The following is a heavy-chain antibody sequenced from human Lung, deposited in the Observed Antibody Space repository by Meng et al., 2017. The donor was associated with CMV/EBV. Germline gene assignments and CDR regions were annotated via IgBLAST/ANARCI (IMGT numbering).Heavy chain of an antibody. CDR1: GFSFSDYY. CDR2: ISSSGNSI. D-gene: IGHD3-3*01. J-gene: IGHJ3*02. CDR3: AREPGDRYDFWSGYAFDI. V-gene: IGHV3-11*04. Sequence: SXKIPXEGSGFSFSDYYMIWIRQAPGKGLEWLAYISSSGNSIYYTDSVKGRFTISRDNAKNSLYLQMNSLRAEDTAVYYCAREPGDRYDFWSGYAFDIWGQGTXVTVSS.